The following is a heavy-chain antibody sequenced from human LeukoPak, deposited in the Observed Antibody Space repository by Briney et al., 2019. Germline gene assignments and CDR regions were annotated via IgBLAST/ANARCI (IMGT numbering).Heavy chain of an antibody. CDR3: AGHSSSWYENWFDP. CDR1: GFTFSSYA. J-gene: IGHJ5*02. CDR2: ISGSGGST. V-gene: IGHV3-23*01. Sequence: PGGPLRLSCAASGFTFSSYAMSWVRQAPGKGLEWVSAISGSGGSTYYADSVKGRFTISRDNSKNTLYLQMNSLRAEDTAVYYCAGHSSSWYENWFDPWGQGTLVTVSS. D-gene: IGHD6-13*01.